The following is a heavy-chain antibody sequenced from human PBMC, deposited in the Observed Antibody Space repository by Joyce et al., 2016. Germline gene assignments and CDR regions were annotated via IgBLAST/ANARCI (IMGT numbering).Heavy chain of an antibody. J-gene: IGHJ4*02. CDR3: AKAGRPVAADYFDY. V-gene: IGHV3-23*01. D-gene: IGHD6-19*01. CDR2: ISGSGAST. CDR1: GVTFTSHA. Sequence: EVQLLESGGGFVQPGGSLRLSCASSGVTFTSHAMTWARQAPGKGLEWVSAISGSGASTYYTDSVKGRFTISRDNSKNMLYLEVNSLRAEDTAVYYCAKAGRPVAADYFDYWGQGTLVTVSS.